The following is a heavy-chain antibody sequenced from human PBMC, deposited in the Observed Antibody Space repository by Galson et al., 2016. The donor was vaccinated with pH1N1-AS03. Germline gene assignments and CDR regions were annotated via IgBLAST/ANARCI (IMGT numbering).Heavy chain of an antibody. D-gene: IGHD5-18*01. CDR3: ANPRASGTTMVTRLDY. J-gene: IGHJ4*02. CDR2: ISGADLST. V-gene: IGHV3-23*01. Sequence: SLRLSCAASGFTFSTYAMSWVRQAPGKGLEWVSSISGADLSTYYADSVKGRFTVSRDNSKNTLYLQMNGLRAEETAIYYCANPRASGTTMVTRLDYWGQGILVTVSS. CDR1: GFTFSTYA.